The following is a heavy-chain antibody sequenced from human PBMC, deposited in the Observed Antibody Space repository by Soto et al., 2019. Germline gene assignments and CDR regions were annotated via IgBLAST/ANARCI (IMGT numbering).Heavy chain of an antibody. CDR2: IHPSGETT. CDR3: ARDLWGSWTVDY. V-gene: IGHV1-46*02. Sequence: QVQLVQSGAEVKEPGASVRVSCKASGYTFQNYHMHWVRQAPGQGLEWMGIIHPSGETTTYAQRFQGRLAMTMDTSMRTAYMELSSLTSEDTAVYYCARDLWGSWTVDYWGQGTLVTVSS. CDR1: GYTFQNYH. J-gene: IGHJ4*02. D-gene: IGHD3-16*01.